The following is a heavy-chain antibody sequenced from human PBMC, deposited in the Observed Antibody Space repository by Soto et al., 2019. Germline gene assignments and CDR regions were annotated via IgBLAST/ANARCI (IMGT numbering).Heavy chain of an antibody. J-gene: IGHJ4*01. CDR3: ARAINYYDSIGYSRPFDY. Sequence: ASVKVSCKASGYIFVRYYTQWGGQAPGQGLEGMGIINPSGGSTSDAQKFQSRVTMTRDTSTSTVYMELSSLSLEDTAVYYCARAINYYDSIGYSRPFDYWG. D-gene: IGHD3-22*01. CDR2: INPSGGST. CDR1: GYIFVRYY. V-gene: IGHV1-46*01.